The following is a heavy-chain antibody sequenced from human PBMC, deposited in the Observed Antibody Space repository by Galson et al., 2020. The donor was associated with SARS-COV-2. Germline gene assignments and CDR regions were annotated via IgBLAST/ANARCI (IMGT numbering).Heavy chain of an antibody. CDR3: ARDRESPGYYPFYYFDY. CDR2: IYTSGST. CDR1: GGSISSYY. D-gene: IGHD3-22*01. Sequence: SETLSLTCTVSGGSISSYYWSWIRQPAGKGLEWIGRIYTSGSTNYNPSLKSRVTMSVDTSKNQFSLKLSSVTAADTAVYYCARDRESPGYYPFYYFDYWGQGTLVTVSS. J-gene: IGHJ4*02. V-gene: IGHV4-4*07.